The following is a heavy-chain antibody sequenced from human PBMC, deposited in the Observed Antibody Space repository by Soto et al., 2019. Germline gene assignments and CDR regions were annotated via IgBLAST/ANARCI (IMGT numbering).Heavy chain of an antibody. V-gene: IGHV3-23*01. D-gene: IGHD3-22*01. Sequence: CLRLSCAASGFSVSSQGMTWVRQAPGKGLEWVSVISTSGKDTFYADSVKGRFTISRDNSNNVLYLQMNSLRAEDTAIYYCAKGNLYNFFSGSDYWGQGTLVTVSS. CDR2: ISTSGKDT. J-gene: IGHJ4*02. CDR3: AKGNLYNFFSGSDY. CDR1: GFSVSSQG.